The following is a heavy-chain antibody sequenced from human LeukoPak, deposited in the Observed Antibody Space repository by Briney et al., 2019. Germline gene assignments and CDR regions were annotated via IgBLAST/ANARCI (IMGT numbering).Heavy chain of an antibody. CDR2: INPNSGGT. Sequence: ASVKVSCKASGYTFTGYYMHWVRQAPGQGLEWMGWINPNSGGTNYAQKFQGRVTMTRDTSISTAYMELSRLRSDDTAVYYCARVRCSGGSCYSDYWGQEPWSPSPQ. J-gene: IGHJ4*01. CDR3: ARVRCSGGSCYSDY. V-gene: IGHV1-2*02. D-gene: IGHD2-15*01. CDR1: GYTFTGYY.